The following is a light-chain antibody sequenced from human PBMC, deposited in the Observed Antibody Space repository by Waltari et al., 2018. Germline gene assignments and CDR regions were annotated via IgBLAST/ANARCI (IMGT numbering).Light chain of an antibody. J-gene: IGLJ2*01. CDR3: NSRDYRGQGVV. CDR1: SLRSGD. CDR2: GAN. Sequence: SSELTQDPAVSVALGQTIRITCQRDSLRSGDASWYQQKPGQAPVLVMFGANNRPSGIPDRFSGSISGSTTSLTITGAQAEDEADYYCNSRDYRGQGVVFGGGTKVIVL. V-gene: IGLV3-19*01.